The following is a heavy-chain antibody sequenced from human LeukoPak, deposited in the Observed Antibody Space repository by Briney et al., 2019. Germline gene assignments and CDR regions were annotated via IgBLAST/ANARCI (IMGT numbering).Heavy chain of an antibody. Sequence: PGGSLSLSCAGSGFTVSRTHMSWVRLAPGKGLEWVSTFYSGGTTKYADSVRGRFTISRDTATNTVSLQMNSLKVEDTAVYYCARDLDVDTSMFGHGGQGTLVTVSS. V-gene: IGHV3-53*01. CDR1: GFTVSRTH. CDR3: ARDLDVDTSMFGH. D-gene: IGHD2/OR15-2a*01. J-gene: IGHJ5*02. CDR2: FYSGGTT.